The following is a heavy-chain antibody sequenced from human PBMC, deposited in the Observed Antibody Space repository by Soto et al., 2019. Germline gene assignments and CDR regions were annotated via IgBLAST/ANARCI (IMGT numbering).Heavy chain of an antibody. J-gene: IGHJ3*01. D-gene: IGHD2-21*01. CDR2: IHHSGST. CDR1: GESFGGYY. V-gene: IGHV4-34*01. CDR3: ARDPYSNNAFGAFDV. Sequence: SETMYLTCAIYGESFGGYYWTWIRQPPGKGLEWIGEIHHSGSTKDSPSLKSRVTISVDTSKNQFSLKMTSVTAADTAVYFCARDPYSNNAFGAFDVWGQGTMVTVSS.